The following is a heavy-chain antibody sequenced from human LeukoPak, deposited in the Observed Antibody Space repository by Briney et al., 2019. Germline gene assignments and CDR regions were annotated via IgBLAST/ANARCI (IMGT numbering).Heavy chain of an antibody. Sequence: GRSLRLSCAASGFTFDDYAMHWVRQAPGKGLEWVSGISWNSGSIGYADSVKGRFTISRDNAKNSLYLQMNSLRAEDTALYYCAKDIGRYSGYDLPDDWGQGTLVTVSS. D-gene: IGHD5-12*01. V-gene: IGHV3-9*01. J-gene: IGHJ4*02. CDR3: AKDIGRYSGYDLPDD. CDR1: GFTFDDYA. CDR2: ISWNSGSI.